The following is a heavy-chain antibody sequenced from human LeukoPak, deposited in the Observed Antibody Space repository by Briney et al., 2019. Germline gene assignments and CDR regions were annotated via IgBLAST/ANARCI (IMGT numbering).Heavy chain of an antibody. CDR2: ISYDGSNK. CDR3: AKRGEYYDFWSGYYTGGFDY. Sequence: GGSLRLSCAASGFTFSSYGMHWVRQAPGKGLEWVAVISYDGSNKYYADSVKGRFTISRDNSKNTLYLQMNSLRAEDTAVYYRAKRGEYYDFWSGYYTGGFDYWGQGTLVTVSS. J-gene: IGHJ4*02. V-gene: IGHV3-30*18. CDR1: GFTFSSYG. D-gene: IGHD3-3*01.